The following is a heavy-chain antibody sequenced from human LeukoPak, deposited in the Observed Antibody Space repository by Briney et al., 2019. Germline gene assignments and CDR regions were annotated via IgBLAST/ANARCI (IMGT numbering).Heavy chain of an antibody. D-gene: IGHD3-22*01. V-gene: IGHV3-74*01. CDR3: TRGHYDSSGYPLDH. CDR1: GFTFSSYW. CDR2: INSDESYT. Sequence: GGSLRLSCAASGFTFSSYWMHWVRQVPGKGLVWASHINSDESYTSYADSVKGRFTISRDNAKNTLYLQMNSLRAEDTAVYYCTRGHYDSSGYPLDHWGQGTLVTVSS. J-gene: IGHJ4*02.